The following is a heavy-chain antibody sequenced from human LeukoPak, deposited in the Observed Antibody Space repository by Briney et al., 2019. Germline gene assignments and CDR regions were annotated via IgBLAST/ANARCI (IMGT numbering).Heavy chain of an antibody. J-gene: IGHJ3*02. Sequence: ASVRVSCKASGFTFRDYYVQWVRQVPGQGLEWVGWMYFNSGATRYAPKFQGRVTLTGDTSINTVYMELVSLGSDDTAMYYCAREGSSASGQEWYAFDIWGQETMVTVSS. CDR3: AREGSSASGQEWYAFDI. CDR1: GFTFRDYY. V-gene: IGHV1-2*02. D-gene: IGHD2-8*01. CDR2: MYFNSGAT.